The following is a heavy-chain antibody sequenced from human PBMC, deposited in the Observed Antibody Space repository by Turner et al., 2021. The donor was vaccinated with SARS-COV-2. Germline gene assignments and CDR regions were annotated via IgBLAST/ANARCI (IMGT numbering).Heavy chain of an antibody. CDR3: ATCRDGYNWGAFHI. D-gene: IGHD5-12*01. Sequence: QVQLVQTGAEGKKPGASVRVPGKVSGYTLTELHMHWVRQAPGKGLEWMGGFDPEDGETIYAQKFQGRVTMTEDTSTDTAYMELSSLRSEDTAVYYCATCRDGYNWGAFHIWGQGTMVTVSS. CDR1: GYTLTELH. J-gene: IGHJ3*02. CDR2: FDPEDGET. V-gene: IGHV1-24*01.